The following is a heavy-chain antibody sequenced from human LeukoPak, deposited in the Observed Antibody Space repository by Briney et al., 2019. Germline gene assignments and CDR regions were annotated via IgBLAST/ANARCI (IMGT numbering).Heavy chain of an antibody. D-gene: IGHD6-13*01. Sequence: GGSLRLSCAASGFTFSDYYMSWIRQAPGKGLEWVSYISSSGSNIYYADFVKGRFTISRDNAENSLYLQMNSLRAEDTAVFYCAKRYGDSTGWFFDFWGQGSLVTVSS. V-gene: IGHV3-11*01. CDR1: GFTFSDYY. CDR2: ISSSGSNI. J-gene: IGHJ4*02. CDR3: AKRYGDSTGWFFDF.